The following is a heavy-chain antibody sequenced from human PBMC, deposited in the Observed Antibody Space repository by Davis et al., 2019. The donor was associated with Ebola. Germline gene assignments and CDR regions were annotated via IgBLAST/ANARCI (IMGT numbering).Heavy chain of an antibody. J-gene: IGHJ4*02. CDR3: ARRPVVGYNYFDY. CDR2: IIPIFGTA. CDR1: GGTFSSYA. V-gene: IGHV1-69*06. Sequence: AASVKVSCKASGGTFSSYAISWVRQAPGQGLEWMGGIIPIFGTANYAQKFQGRVTITADKSTSTAYMELSSLRSEDTAVYYCARRPVVGYNYFDYWGQGTLVTVSS. D-gene: IGHD5-24*01.